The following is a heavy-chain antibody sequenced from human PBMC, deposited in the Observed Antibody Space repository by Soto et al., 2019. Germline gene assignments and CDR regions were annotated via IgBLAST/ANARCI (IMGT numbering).Heavy chain of an antibody. J-gene: IGHJ3*01. CDR2: IYHSGST. CDR3: ARGGDGFD. V-gene: IGHV4-31*03. Sequence: SDTLFLTFSFSCDSLTIGGHYWTWIRQHPGKGLEWIGYIYHSGSTYYSPSLKSRVTISVDTSENQFSLKLTSMTAADTAVYYCARGGDGFD. CDR1: CDSLTIGGHY.